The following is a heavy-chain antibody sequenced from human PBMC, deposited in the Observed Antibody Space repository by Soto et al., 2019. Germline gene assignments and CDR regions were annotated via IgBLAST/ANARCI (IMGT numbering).Heavy chain of an antibody. D-gene: IGHD6-19*01. CDR1: GGTFSSYA. Sequence: GASVKVSCKASGGTFSSYAISWVRQAPGQGLEWMGGIIPIFGTANYAQKFQGRVTITADESTSTAYMELSSLRSEDTAVYYCARTSSSGWYRDCFDPWGQGTLVTVSS. CDR2: IIPIFGTA. J-gene: IGHJ5*02. V-gene: IGHV1-69*13. CDR3: ARTSSSGWYRDCFDP.